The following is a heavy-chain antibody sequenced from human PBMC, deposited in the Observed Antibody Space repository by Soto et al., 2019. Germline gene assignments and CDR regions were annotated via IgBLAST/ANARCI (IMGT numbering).Heavy chain of an antibody. J-gene: IGHJ6*02. Sequence: ASVKVSCKVSGYTLTELSMHWVRQAPGKGLEWMGGFDPEDGETIYAQKFQGRVTMTEDTSTDTAYMELSSLRSEDTAVYYCATVGGMVRGVIIPLYYYGMDVWGQGTTVTVSS. V-gene: IGHV1-24*01. D-gene: IGHD3-10*01. CDR3: ATVGGMVRGVIIPLYYYGMDV. CDR1: GYTLTELS. CDR2: FDPEDGET.